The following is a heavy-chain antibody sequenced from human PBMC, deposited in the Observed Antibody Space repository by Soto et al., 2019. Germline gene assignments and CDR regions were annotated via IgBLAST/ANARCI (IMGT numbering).Heavy chain of an antibody. CDR1: GGSISKNY. V-gene: IGHV4-59*01. Sequence: QVQLQESGPGLVKPSETRSLTCTVSGGSISKNYWSWIRQPPGKGLEWIGYIDYSGIIKFNPSLKSRVTISVDTSQNQFSLNLSSVTAPDTAVYYCARDLYPSDYWGPGTLVTVSS. CDR2: IDYSGII. J-gene: IGHJ4*02. D-gene: IGHD3-16*02. CDR3: ARDLYPSDY.